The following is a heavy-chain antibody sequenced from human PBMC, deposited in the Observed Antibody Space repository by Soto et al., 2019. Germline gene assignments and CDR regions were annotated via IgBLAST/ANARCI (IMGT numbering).Heavy chain of an antibody. J-gene: IGHJ4*02. Sequence: KPGGSLRLSCVVSGFTFSTYSMNWVRQAPGKGLEWVSSISSSSSYIYYADSVKGRFTISRDNAKNSLYLQMNSLRAEDTAVFYCARDLGYTYGPPAYWGQGTLVTVSS. CDR2: ISSSSSYI. V-gene: IGHV3-21*03. CDR1: GFTFSTYS. D-gene: IGHD5-18*01. CDR3: ARDLGYTYGPPAY.